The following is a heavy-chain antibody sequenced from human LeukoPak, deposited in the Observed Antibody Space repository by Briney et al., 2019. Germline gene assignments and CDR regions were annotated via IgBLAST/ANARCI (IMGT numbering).Heavy chain of an antibody. CDR2: ISGKGTTK. J-gene: IGHJ4*02. CDR3: ARAPRDCADECYTGYCDN. Sequence: PGGSLRLSCATSGFNFSAYYMNWIRQSPGKGLEWVSSISGKGTTKSYADSVKGRFAVSRDNTKKTVSLQMNSLRDEDTALYYCARAPRDCADECYTGYCDNWGQGTLVTVSS. D-gene: IGHD2-21*01. V-gene: IGHV3-11*01. CDR1: GFNFSAYY.